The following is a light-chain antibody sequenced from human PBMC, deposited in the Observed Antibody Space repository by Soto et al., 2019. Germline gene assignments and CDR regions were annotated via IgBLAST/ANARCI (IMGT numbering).Light chain of an antibody. CDR2: GAS. CDR1: QRVSSSY. V-gene: IGKV3-20*01. CDR3: QQYGSSPRT. Sequence: EIVLTQSPGTLSLSPGERATLSCMASQRVSSSYLAWYQQKPGQAPRLLIYGASIRAPGIPDRFSGSGSGTDFTLTITRLEPEDFAVYYCQQYGSSPRTFGQGTKLEIK. J-gene: IGKJ2*01.